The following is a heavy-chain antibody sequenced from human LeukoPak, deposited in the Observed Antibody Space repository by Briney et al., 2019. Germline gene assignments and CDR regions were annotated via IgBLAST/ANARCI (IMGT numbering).Heavy chain of an antibody. D-gene: IGHD2-2*01. V-gene: IGHV4-31*03. CDR3: ARAWIVVVPAATADDAFDI. CDR2: IYYSGST. J-gene: IGHJ3*02. Sequence: SETLSLTCTVSGGSISSGGYYWRWIRQHPGKGLEWIEYIYYSGSTYYNPSLKSRVTISVYTSKNQFSLKLSSVTAADTAVYYCARAWIVVVPAATADDAFDIWGQGTMVTVSS. CDR1: GGSISSGGYY.